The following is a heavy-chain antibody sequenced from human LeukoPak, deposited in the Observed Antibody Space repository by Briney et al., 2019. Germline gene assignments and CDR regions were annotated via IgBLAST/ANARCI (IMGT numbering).Heavy chain of an antibody. D-gene: IGHD5-12*01. CDR1: GYTFTTYD. CDR3: AKDMQTWPRFPDY. Sequence: ASVKVSCMASGYTFTTYDISWVRQATGQGLEWMGRMNPNSGNTGYAQKFQGRVTITRDTSISTAYMELSSLRAEDTAVYYCAKDMQTWPRFPDYWGQGTLVTVSS. J-gene: IGHJ4*02. V-gene: IGHV1-8*03. CDR2: MNPNSGNT.